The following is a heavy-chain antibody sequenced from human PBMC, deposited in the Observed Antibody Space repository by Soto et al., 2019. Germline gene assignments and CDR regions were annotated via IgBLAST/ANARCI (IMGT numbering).Heavy chain of an antibody. CDR3: ARGRDGYLLRPFDY. D-gene: IGHD1-26*01. Sequence: QVQLVESGGGVVQPGRSLRLSCAASGFTFSSYAMHWVRQAPGKGLEWVAVISYDGSNKYYADSVKGRFTISRDNSKNTLYLQMNSLRAEDTAVYYCARGRDGYLLRPFDYWGQGTLVTVSS. V-gene: IGHV3-30-3*01. J-gene: IGHJ4*02. CDR2: ISYDGSNK. CDR1: GFTFSSYA.